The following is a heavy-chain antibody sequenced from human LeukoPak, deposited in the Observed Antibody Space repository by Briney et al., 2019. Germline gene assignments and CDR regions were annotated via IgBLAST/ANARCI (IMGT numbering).Heavy chain of an antibody. CDR1: GGSISSYY. CDR2: IYYSGST. V-gene: IGHV4-59*01. J-gene: IGHJ6*03. Sequence: SETLSLTCTVSGGSISSYYWSWIRQPPGKGLEWIGYIYYSGSTNYNPSLKSRVTISVDTSKNQFSLKLSSVTAADTAVYYCARVRYSYGPYYYMDVWGKGTTVTVSS. D-gene: IGHD5-18*01. CDR3: ARVRYSYGPYYYMDV.